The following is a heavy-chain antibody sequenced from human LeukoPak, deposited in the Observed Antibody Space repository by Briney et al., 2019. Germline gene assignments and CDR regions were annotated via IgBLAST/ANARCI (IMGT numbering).Heavy chain of an antibody. D-gene: IGHD2-2*01. V-gene: IGHV4-39*07. Sequence: PSETLSLTCTVSGGPISTGSYYWGWIRQPPGKGLDWIGSISYSGSTYYNPSLRSRVTISVDTSKNQFSLKLSSVTAADTAVYYCARVPTNVVVPAAYFDYWGQGTLVTVSS. J-gene: IGHJ4*02. CDR3: ARVPTNVVVPAAYFDY. CDR1: GGPISTGSYY. CDR2: ISYSGST.